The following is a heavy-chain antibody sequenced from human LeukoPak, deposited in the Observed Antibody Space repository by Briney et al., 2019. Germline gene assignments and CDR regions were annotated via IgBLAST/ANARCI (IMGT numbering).Heavy chain of an antibody. CDR3: ARGSNSLDY. J-gene: IGHJ4*02. D-gene: IGHD2/OR15-2a*01. V-gene: IGHV4-4*07. CDR1: GGSISSYC. Sequence: TSSETLSLTCTVSGGSISSYCWSWIRQPAGKGLEWIGRTYSSGSTNYNPSLKSRVTMSVDTSKNQFSLKLSSVTAADTAVYYCARGSNSLDYWGQGTLVSVSS. CDR2: TYSSGST.